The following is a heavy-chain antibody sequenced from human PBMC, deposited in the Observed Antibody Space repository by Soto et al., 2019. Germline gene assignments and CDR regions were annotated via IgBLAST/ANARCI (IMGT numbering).Heavy chain of an antibody. CDR2: ISYSGAT. CDR3: ATDLYYYETTGFYFFLPLDY. J-gene: IGHJ4*02. D-gene: IGHD3-22*01. V-gene: IGHV4-39*01. CDR1: GGSISSTTYY. Sequence: SETLSLTCAVSGGSISSTTYYWGWIRQPPGKGLEWIGTISYSGATYYNPSLKSRVTISVDTSNNQLFLKLTSVTAADTAVCYCATDLYYYETTGFYFFLPLDYWGQGALVTVSS.